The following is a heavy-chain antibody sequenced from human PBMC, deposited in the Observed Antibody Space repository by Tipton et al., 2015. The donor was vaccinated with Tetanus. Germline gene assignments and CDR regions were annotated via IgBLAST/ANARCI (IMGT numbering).Heavy chain of an antibody. CDR1: GDSVSSNSAA. Sequence: GLVKPSQTLSLTCAISGDSVSSNSAAWNWIRQSPSRGLEWLGRTYYRSKWYNDYAVSVKSRITINPDTSKNQFSLQLNSVTPEDTAVYYCARDLIPPVPAHYYYGMDVWGQGTTVTVSS. CDR3: ARDLIPPVPAHYYYGMDV. V-gene: IGHV6-1*01. CDR2: TYYRSKWYN. J-gene: IGHJ6*02.